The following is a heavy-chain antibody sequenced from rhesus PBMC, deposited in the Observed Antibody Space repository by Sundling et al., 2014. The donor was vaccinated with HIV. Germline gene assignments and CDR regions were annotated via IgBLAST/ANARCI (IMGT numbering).Heavy chain of an antibody. CDR1: DDSISSSY. CDR3: ARDQATVLDY. J-gene: IGHJ4*01. D-gene: IGHD5-36*01. CDR2: IFGSGSNTNY. Sequence: LQLQESGPGLVKPSETLSVTCAVSDDSISSSYWSWIRQAPGKGLEWIGYIFGSGSNTNYNYNPSLKSRVTLSVDTSKNQVFLKLTSVTAADTAVYYCARDQATVLDYWGQGVLVTVSS. V-gene: IGHV4-169*02.